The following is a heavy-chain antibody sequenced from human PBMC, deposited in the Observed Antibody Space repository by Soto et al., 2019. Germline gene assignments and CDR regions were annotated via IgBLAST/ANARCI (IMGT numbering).Heavy chain of an antibody. CDR1: GGSISSYY. V-gene: IGHV4-59*01. Sequence: SETLSLTCTVSGGSISSYYWSWIRQPPGKGLEWIGYIYYSGSTNYNPSLKSRVTISVDTSKNQFSLKLSSVTAADTAVYYCARGNVDTAMALVDYWGQGTLVTVSS. CDR3: ARGNVDTAMALVDY. CDR2: IYYSGST. D-gene: IGHD5-18*01. J-gene: IGHJ4*02.